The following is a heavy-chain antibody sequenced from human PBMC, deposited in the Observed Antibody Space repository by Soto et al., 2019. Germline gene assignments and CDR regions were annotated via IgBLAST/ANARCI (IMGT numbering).Heavy chain of an antibody. Sequence: QVQLQQWGAGLLKPSETLSLTCAVYGGSFSGYYWNWIRQPPGKGLEWIGEINHIGSTNYNPSLKSRVTISVETSKNQFSLELSSVTAADTAVYYCARGWGRIFDYWGQGTLVTVSS. D-gene: IGHD7-27*01. V-gene: IGHV4-34*01. J-gene: IGHJ4*02. CDR1: GGSFSGYY. CDR2: INHIGST. CDR3: ARGWGRIFDY.